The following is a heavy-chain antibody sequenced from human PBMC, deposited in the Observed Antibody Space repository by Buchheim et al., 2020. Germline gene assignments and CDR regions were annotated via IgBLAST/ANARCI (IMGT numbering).Heavy chain of an antibody. CDR2: ITTNGGLT. CDR1: GFDFSSYN. V-gene: IGHV3-21*01. J-gene: IGHJ5*02. Sequence: EVQLVESGGGLVKPGGSLRLSCAASGFDFSSYNMNWVRQAPGKGLEWISCITTNGGLTYYADSVRGRFNISRDNARRSLFLQINNLRADDTAVYFCTRATWGNWFDPWGQGTL. CDR3: TRATWGNWFDP. D-gene: IGHD3-16*01.